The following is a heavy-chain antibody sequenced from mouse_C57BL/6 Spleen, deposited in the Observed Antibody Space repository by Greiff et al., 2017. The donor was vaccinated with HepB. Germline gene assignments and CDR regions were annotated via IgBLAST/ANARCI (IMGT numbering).Heavy chain of an antibody. CDR1: GFNIKDYY. CDR2: IDPEDGDT. CDR3: TLYDGPYAMDY. D-gene: IGHD2-3*01. J-gene: IGHJ4*01. Sequence: EVKLMESGAELVRPGASVKLSCTASGFNIKDYYMHWVKQRPEQGLEWIGRIDPEDGDTEYAPKFQGKATMTADTSSNTAYLQLSSLTSEDTAVYYCTLYDGPYAMDYWGQGTSVTVSS. V-gene: IGHV14-1*01.